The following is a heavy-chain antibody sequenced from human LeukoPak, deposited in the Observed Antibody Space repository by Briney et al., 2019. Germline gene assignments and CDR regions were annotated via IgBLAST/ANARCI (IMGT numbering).Heavy chain of an antibody. CDR2: IKQDGSEK. Sequence: HPGGSLRLSCAVSGFTFRNYWISWVRQAPGKGLEWVANIKQDGSEKYYVDSVKGRFAISRDNVKNSLYLQMNSLRAEDTAVYYCARDEPVGATTGWGQGTLVTVSS. CDR1: GFTFRNYW. D-gene: IGHD1-26*01. CDR3: ARDEPVGATTG. J-gene: IGHJ4*02. V-gene: IGHV3-7*01.